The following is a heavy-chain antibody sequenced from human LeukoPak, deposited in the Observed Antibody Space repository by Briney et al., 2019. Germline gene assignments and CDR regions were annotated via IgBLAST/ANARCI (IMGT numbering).Heavy chain of an antibody. D-gene: IGHD1-1*01. CDR3: ARGERVGGFDY. Sequence: SETLSLTCTVSGGSISSSSYYWGWIRQPPGKGLEWIGSIYYSGSTYYNPSLKSRVTISVDTSKNQFSLKLSSVTAADTAVYYCARGERVGGFDYWGQGTLVTVSS. CDR2: IYYSGST. V-gene: IGHV4-39*01. J-gene: IGHJ4*02. CDR1: GGSISSSSYY.